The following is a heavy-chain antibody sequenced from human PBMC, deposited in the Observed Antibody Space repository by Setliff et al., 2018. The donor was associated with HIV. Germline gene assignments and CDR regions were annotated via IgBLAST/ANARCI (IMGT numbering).Heavy chain of an antibody. J-gene: IGHJ6*03. D-gene: IGHD2-15*01. CDR1: GFTFDSYS. CDR3: ARAGVVEGYYYYYYMDV. CDR2: ISGLGGGTI. V-gene: IGHV3-48*01. Sequence: HPGGSLRLSCATSGFTFDSYSIIWVRQAPGKGLEWVSYISGLGGGTIYYADSVRGRFTISRDDAEKSVYLQMNSLRAADTAVYYCARAGVVEGYYYYYYMDVWGKGTTVTVSS.